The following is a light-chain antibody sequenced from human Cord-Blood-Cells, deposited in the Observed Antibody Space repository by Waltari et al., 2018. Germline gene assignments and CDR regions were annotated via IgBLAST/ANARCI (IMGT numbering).Light chain of an antibody. CDR3: CSYGV. CDR2: EGS. V-gene: IGLV1-40*01. CDR1: SSNIGAGYD. J-gene: IGLJ1*01. Sequence: QSVLTQPPSVSGAPGQRVTISCTGSSSNIGAGYDVHWYQQLPGTAPKLVIYEGSKRPSGVSNRFSGSKSGNTASLTISGLQAEDEADYYCCSYGVFGTGTKVTVL.